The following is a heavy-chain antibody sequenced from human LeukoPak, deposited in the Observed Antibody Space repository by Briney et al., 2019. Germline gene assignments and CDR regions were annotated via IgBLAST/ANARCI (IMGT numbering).Heavy chain of an antibody. CDR1: GFTFSSYA. V-gene: IGHV3-30*04. CDR3: AKEGRDCSSTSCRGRGYYYYMDV. CDR2: ISYDGSNK. Sequence: GGSLRLSCAASGFTFSSYAMYWVRQAPGKGLEWVAVISYDGSNKYYADSVKGRFTISRDNSKNTLYLQMNSLRAEDTAVYYCAKEGRDCSSTSCRGRGYYYYMDVWGKGTTVTVSS. D-gene: IGHD2-2*01. J-gene: IGHJ6*03.